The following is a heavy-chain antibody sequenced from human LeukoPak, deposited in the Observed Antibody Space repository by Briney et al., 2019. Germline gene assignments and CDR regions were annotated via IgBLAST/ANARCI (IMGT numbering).Heavy chain of an antibody. V-gene: IGHV1-2*04. Sequence: ASVKVSCKASGYTFTGYYMHWVRQAPGQGLEWMGWINPNSGGTNYAQKFQGWVTMTRDTSISTAYMELSRLRSDDTAVYYCARGTSYSSTLYHYVDPTAGYGMDVWGQGTTVTVSS. CDR1: GYTFTGYY. CDR2: INPNSGGT. D-gene: IGHD6-13*01. J-gene: IGHJ6*02. CDR3: ARGTSYSSTLYHYVDPTAGYGMDV.